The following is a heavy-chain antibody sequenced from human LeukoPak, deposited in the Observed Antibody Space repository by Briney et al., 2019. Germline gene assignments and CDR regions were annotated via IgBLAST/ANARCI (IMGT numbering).Heavy chain of an antibody. CDR2: ITSSTYV. D-gene: IGHD3-10*01. CDR3: ARDEGRVGLTMVRGVIY. J-gene: IGHJ4*02. V-gene: IGHV3-21*01. CDR1: GFTFSSYS. Sequence: GGSLRLSCTASGFTFSSYSMNWMRQAPGKGLEWLLSITSSTYVYYADSVKGRFISSRDNAKNSVYLEMNSLTVEDSAVYFCARDEGRVGLTMVRGVIYWGQGALVTVSS.